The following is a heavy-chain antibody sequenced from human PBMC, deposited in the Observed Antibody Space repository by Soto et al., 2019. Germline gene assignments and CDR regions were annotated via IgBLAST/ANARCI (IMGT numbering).Heavy chain of an antibody. Sequence: SVKVSCKASGGTFSSYAISWVRQAPGQGLEWMGGINPILGTANYAQKFQGRLTITADESTSTAYMELSSLRSEDTALYYCARDPHYYDSSGYYIAWGQGTLVTVSS. CDR3: ARDPHYYDSSGYYIA. D-gene: IGHD3-22*01. CDR1: GGTFSSYA. J-gene: IGHJ5*02. CDR2: INPILGTA. V-gene: IGHV1-69*13.